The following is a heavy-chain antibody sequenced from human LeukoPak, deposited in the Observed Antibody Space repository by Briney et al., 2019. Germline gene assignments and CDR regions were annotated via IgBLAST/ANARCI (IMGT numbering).Heavy chain of an antibody. CDR3: TRETSSRYFDF. J-gene: IGHJ4*02. V-gene: IGHV1-8*01. CDR2: MNPNSGRT. CDR1: GYTLTSYD. Sequence: ASVKVSCKASGYTLTSYDINWVRQATGQGLEWMGWMNPNSGRTGYAQKFRDRISITRNASISTAYMELSSLTSEDTGVYYCTRETSSRYFDFWGQGTLVTVSS.